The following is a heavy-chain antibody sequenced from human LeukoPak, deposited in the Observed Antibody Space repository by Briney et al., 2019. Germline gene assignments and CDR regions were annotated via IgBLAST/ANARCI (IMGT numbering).Heavy chain of an antibody. Sequence: SETLSLTCTVSGGSISSYYWSLIRQPPGKGLEWIGYIYYSGSTNYNPSLKSRVTISVDTSKNQFSLKLSSVTAADTAVYYCARVGSSNWYEYRGYFDYWGQGTLVTVSS. CDR3: ARVGSSNWYEYRGYFDY. CDR2: IYYSGST. V-gene: IGHV4-59*01. J-gene: IGHJ4*02. D-gene: IGHD6-13*01. CDR1: GGSISSYY.